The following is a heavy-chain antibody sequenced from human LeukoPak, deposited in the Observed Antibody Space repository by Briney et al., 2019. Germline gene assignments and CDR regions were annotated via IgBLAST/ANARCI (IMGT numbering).Heavy chain of an antibody. D-gene: IGHD6-6*01. CDR3: AGGSAARLQYYYMDV. CDR1: GYTFTSYD. V-gene: IGHV1-8*03. Sequence: ASVKVSCKASGYTFTSYDINWVRQAPGQGLEWMGWMNPHSGNTGNAQKFQGRVTITRNTSISTAYMELSSLRSDDTAVYYCAGGSAARLQYYYMDVWGKGTTVTVSS. J-gene: IGHJ6*03. CDR2: MNPHSGNT.